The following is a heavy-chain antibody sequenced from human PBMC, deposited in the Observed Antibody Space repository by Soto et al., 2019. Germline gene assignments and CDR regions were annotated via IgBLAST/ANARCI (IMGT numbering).Heavy chain of an antibody. Sequence: QLQLQESGPGLVKPSETLSLTCTVSGGSISSSSYYWGWIRQPPGKGLEWIGSIYYSGSTYYNPSLKSPVTISVDTSKNQFSLKLSSVTAADTAVYYCARTVVDTMTTDAFDIWGQGTMVTVSS. V-gene: IGHV4-39*01. CDR2: IYYSGST. CDR3: ARTVVDTMTTDAFDI. CDR1: GGSISSSSYY. J-gene: IGHJ3*02. D-gene: IGHD3-22*01.